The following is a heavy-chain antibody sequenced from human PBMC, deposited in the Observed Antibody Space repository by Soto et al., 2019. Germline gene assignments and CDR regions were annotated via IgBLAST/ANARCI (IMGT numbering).Heavy chain of an antibody. D-gene: IGHD2-15*01. CDR3: ARYDVLCDGGRSYGVPLDV. Sequence: EVHLVESGGGLVQPGGSLRLSCAASGFTVSSKYMSWVRQAPGKGLEWVSLIQSGGPTYYADSVKGRFTISRDTSENTLHLQTHSGCGEETAGYYCARYDVLCDGGRSYGVPLDVWGKGNPVTVSS. V-gene: IGHV3-66*01. J-gene: IGHJ6*04. CDR1: GFTVSSKY. CDR2: IQSGGPT.